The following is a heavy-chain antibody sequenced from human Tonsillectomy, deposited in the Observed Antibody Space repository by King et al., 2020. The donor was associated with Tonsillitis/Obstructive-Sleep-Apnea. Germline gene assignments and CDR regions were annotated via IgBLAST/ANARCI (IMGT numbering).Heavy chain of an antibody. J-gene: IGHJ4*02. V-gene: IGHV1-18*01. D-gene: IGHD2-2*01. CDR3: ARDQVVPNAIRSIDY. CDR1: GYTFSSYG. CDR2: ISGYNGNT. Sequence: HVQLVESGGEVKKPGASVKVSCEASGYTFSSYGISWVRQAPGQGPEWMGWISGYNGNTNHAQKFQDRITMTTDISTSTAYLELRSLRSDDTATYFCARDQVVPNAIRSIDYWGQGTLVTVSS.